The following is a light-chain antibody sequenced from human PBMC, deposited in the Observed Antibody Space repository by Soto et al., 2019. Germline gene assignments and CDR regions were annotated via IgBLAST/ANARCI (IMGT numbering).Light chain of an antibody. CDR3: MQATQFPIT. CDR2: EIS. V-gene: IGKV2-24*01. J-gene: IGKJ5*01. CDR1: QSLVHSDGNTY. Sequence: DIVMTQTPLSSPVTLGQPASISCRSSQSLVHSDGNTYLSWLHQRPGQPPRHLIYEISIRFSGVPDRFSGSGAGTDFTLKISRVEAEDVGIYYCMQATQFPITFGQGTRLEIK.